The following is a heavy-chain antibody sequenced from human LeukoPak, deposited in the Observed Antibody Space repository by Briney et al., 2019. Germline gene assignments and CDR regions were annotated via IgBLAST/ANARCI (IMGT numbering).Heavy chain of an antibody. CDR3: ARAKLIGSHWYFDL. D-gene: IGHD3-10*01. J-gene: IGHJ2*01. Sequence: SETLSLTYAVYGGSFSGYYWSWIRQPPGKGLEWIGEINHSGSTNYNPSLKSRVTISVDTSKNQFSLKLSSVTAADTAVYYCARAKLIGSHWYFDLWGRGTLVTVSS. V-gene: IGHV4-34*01. CDR1: GGSFSGYY. CDR2: INHSGST.